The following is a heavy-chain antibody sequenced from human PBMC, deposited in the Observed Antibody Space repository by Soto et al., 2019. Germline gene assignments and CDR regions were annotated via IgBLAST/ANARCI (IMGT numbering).Heavy chain of an antibody. CDR2: IYWDDDK. Sequence: QITLKESGPTLVKPTQTLTLTCTFSGFSLSTSGVGVGWIRQPPGKALEWLTFIYWDDDKRNSPFLKSRLTITTDTSKTQVVLTMTNMDPVDTAKYYCAHLVVAVITYYFDSWGQGTLVTVSS. J-gene: IGHJ4*02. D-gene: IGHD2-15*01. CDR3: AHLVVAVITYYFDS. V-gene: IGHV2-5*02. CDR1: GFSLSTSGVG.